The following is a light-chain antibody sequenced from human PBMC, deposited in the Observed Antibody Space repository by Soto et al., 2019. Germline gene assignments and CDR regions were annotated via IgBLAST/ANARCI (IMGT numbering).Light chain of an antibody. Sequence: IVMTQSPATLSVSPGERATLSCRASQSVSSNLAWYQHKPGQAPRLLIFGASTRATGIPARFSGSGSGTEFILTISSLQSEDFAVYYCQQYNYYVTFGQGTRLEIK. CDR2: GAS. CDR1: QSVSSN. V-gene: IGKV3-15*01. J-gene: IGKJ5*01. CDR3: QQYNYYVT.